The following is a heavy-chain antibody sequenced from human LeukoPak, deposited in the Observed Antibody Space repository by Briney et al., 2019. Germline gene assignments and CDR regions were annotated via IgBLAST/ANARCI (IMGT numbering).Heavy chain of an antibody. J-gene: IGHJ5*02. Sequence: SETLSLTCTVSGSSINTPYYWAWIRQPPGEGLEWIGNIFHGVTTFYNPSLMNRVAISVDTSKNQFSLKLSSVTAADTAVYYCARGPYDYVWGSYRYVWFDPWGQGTLVTVSS. V-gene: IGHV4-38-2*02. CDR3: ARGPYDYVWGSYRYVWFDP. D-gene: IGHD3-16*02. CDR1: GSSINTPYY. CDR2: IFHGVTT.